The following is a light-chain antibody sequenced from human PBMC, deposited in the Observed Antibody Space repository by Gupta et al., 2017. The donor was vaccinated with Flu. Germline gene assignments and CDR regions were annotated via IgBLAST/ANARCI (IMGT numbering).Light chain of an antibody. CDR1: QAMSTW. CDR3: QQSNNFPPIT. CDR2: AAS. Sequence: DRVTITCRASQAMSTWLAWYQQRPGKAPRLLIYAASTLRSGVPSRFSGSGSGTDFTLTINNLQPEDFATYYCQQSNNFPPITFGQGTRLEIK. J-gene: IGKJ5*01. V-gene: IGKV1-12*01.